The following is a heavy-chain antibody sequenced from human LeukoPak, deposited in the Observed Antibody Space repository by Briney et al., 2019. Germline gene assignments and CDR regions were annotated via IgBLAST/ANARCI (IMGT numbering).Heavy chain of an antibody. D-gene: IGHD7-27*01. V-gene: IGHV3-66*02. Sequence: PGGSLRLSCAASGLTVSSSHMTWIRQAPRKGLEWVSIIKSGSNTDYADSVKGRFAISRDNSKNTVYLQMNSLRTEDTAVYYCVNLPGGGQWGQGTLVTVSS. CDR3: VNLPGGGQ. J-gene: IGHJ4*02. CDR2: IKSGSNT. CDR1: GLTVSSSH.